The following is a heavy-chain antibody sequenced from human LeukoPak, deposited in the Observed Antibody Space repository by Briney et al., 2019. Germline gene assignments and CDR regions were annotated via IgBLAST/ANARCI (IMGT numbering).Heavy chain of an antibody. Sequence: PGGSLRLSCAASGFTFSSYGMHWVRQAPGKGLEWVAVIWYDGSNKYYADSVKGRFTISRDNSKNTLYLQMNSLRAEDTAVYYCARDRYPLVGATYRGWFDYWGQGTLVTVS. V-gene: IGHV3-33*01. CDR2: IWYDGSNK. D-gene: IGHD1-26*01. CDR1: GFTFSSYG. CDR3: ARDRYPLVGATYRGWFDY. J-gene: IGHJ4*02.